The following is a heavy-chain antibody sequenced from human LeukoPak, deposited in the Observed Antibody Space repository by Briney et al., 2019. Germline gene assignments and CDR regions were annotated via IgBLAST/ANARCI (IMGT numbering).Heavy chain of an antibody. CDR3: ARHSHGTSSENFDY. CDR2: IHYTGST. J-gene: IGHJ4*02. D-gene: IGHD6-6*01. V-gene: IGHV4-59*08. Sequence: PSETLSLTCTVSGGSISSYYWSWIRQPPGKGLEWMGYIHYTGSTNYNPSLKSRVTISLYTSENQFSLRLSSVTAADTAVYYCARHSHGTSSENFDYWGQGTLVTVSS. CDR1: GGSISSYY.